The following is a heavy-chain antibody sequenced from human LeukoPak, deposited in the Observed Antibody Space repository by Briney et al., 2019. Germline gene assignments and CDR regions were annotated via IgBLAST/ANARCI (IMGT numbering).Heavy chain of an antibody. V-gene: IGHV4-59*01. CDR3: ARAPVTRYYYGSGSL. CDR1: GGSISSYF. CDR2: ISNSGST. Sequence: PSETLSLTCTVSGGSISSYFWSWIRQPPGRGLEWIGYISNSGSTNYNPSLKSRLTMSVHTSKNQFSLKLSSVTAADTAVYYCARAPVTRYYYGSGSLWGQGTLVTVSS. J-gene: IGHJ4*02. D-gene: IGHD3-10*01.